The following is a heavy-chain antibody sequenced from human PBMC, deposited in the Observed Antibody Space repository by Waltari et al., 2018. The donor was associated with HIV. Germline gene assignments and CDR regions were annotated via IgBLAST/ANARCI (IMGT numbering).Heavy chain of an antibody. CDR2: SRSRGNRYAT. Sequence: EVQLVESGGGLVQPGGSLRVSCAASGFTFSGSAIHWVRQASGKGLEWDGRSRSRGNRYATAYGASVKGRFTVSRDDSKNTAYLQMSNLKTEDTAVYYCTRALAYGGQGTLVTVSP. CDR1: GFTFSGSA. CDR3: TRALAY. D-gene: IGHD3-16*01. J-gene: IGHJ4*02. V-gene: IGHV3-73*02.